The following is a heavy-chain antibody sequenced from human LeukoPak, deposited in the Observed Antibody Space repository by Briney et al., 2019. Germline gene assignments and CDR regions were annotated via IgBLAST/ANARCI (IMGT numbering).Heavy chain of an antibody. CDR2: ISAYNGNT. D-gene: IGHD6-6*01. CDR1: GYTFTSYG. Sequence: GASVKVSCKASGYTFTSYGISWVRQAPGQGLEWMGWISAYNGNTKYAQKLQDRVTMTTDTSTTTAYMGVRSLTSDDTAVYYCARGSAMAQKQLVRHFDSWGQGTLVIVSS. V-gene: IGHV1-18*01. J-gene: IGHJ4*02. CDR3: ARGSAMAQKQLVRHFDS.